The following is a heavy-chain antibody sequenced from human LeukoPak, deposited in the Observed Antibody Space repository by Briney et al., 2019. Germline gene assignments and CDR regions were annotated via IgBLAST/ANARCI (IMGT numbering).Heavy chain of an antibody. V-gene: IGHV4-30-2*01. J-gene: IGHJ4*02. Sequence: PSQTLSLTCAVSGGSISSGGYSWSWIRQPPGKGLEWIGYIYHSGSTYYNPSLKSRVTISVDRSKNQFSLQLNFVTPEDTAVYYCARDGGNQWRGFDYWGQGTLVTVSS. CDR1: GGSISSGGYS. CDR2: IYHSGST. CDR3: ARDGGNQWRGFDY. D-gene: IGHD6-19*01.